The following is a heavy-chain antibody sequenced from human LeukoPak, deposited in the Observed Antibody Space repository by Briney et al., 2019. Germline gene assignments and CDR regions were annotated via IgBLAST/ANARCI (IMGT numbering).Heavy chain of an antibody. J-gene: IGHJ4*02. CDR1: GFIFSSYT. CDR3: ARDGRCGGDCYAS. V-gene: IGHV3-21*01. CDR2: ISSSSTYI. D-gene: IGHD2-21*02. Sequence: KPGGSLILSCASSGFIFSSYTMNWVRQAPGKGLEWVSIISSSSTYIYYADSVKGRFTISRDDSKNALYLQMNGLRDEGTAVYYCARDGRCGGDCYASWGQGTLVTVSS.